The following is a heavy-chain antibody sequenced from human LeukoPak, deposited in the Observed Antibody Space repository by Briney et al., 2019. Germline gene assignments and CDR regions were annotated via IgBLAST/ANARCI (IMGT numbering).Heavy chain of an antibody. D-gene: IGHD6-19*01. J-gene: IGHJ4*02. V-gene: IGHV3-21*01. CDR3: ARSPSGWYDCDY. CDR2: ISSSSSYI. CDR1: GFTLSTYW. Sequence: GGSLRFSCAASGFTLSTYWMHWVRQAPGKGLEWVSSISSSSSYIYYADSVKGRFTISRDNAKNSLYLQMNSPRAEDTAVYYCARSPSGWYDCDYWGQGTLVTVSS.